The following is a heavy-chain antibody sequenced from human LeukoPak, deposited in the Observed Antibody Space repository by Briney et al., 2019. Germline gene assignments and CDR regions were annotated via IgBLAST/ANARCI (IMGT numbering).Heavy chain of an antibody. J-gene: IGHJ5*02. V-gene: IGHV3-33*01. CDR3: AREAATPDWFNP. CDR2: IWYDGSNK. CDR1: GFIFSSYG. Sequence: HSGGSLRLSCAASGFIFSSYGTHWVRQAPGKGLEWVAVIWYDGSNKYYADSVKGRFTISRDNSKNTLYLQVNNLRAEDTAVYYCAREAATPDWFNPSGQRTPVTVSS. D-gene: IGHD2-15*01.